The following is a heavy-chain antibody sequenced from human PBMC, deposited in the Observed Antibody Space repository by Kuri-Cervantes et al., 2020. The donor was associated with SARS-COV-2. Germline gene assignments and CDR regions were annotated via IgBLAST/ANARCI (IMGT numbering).Heavy chain of an antibody. Sequence: GESLKISCAASGFTFSNAWMNWVRQAPGKGLEWVAVISYDGSNKYYADSVKGRFTISRDNSKNTLYLQMNSLRAEDTAVYYCAKDQGDSYGISYFDYWGQGTLVTVSS. J-gene: IGHJ4*02. CDR1: GFTFSNAW. CDR3: AKDQGDSYGISYFDY. V-gene: IGHV3-30*18. D-gene: IGHD5-18*01. CDR2: ISYDGSNK.